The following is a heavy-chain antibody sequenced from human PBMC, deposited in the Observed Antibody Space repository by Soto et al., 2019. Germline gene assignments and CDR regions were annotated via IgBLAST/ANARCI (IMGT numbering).Heavy chain of an antibody. CDR2: IWYDGSNK. Sequence: GGSLRLSCAASGFTFSSYGMHWVRQAPGKGLEWVAVIWYDGSNKYYADSVKGRFTISRDNSKNTLYLQMNSLRAEDTAVYYCARERGVMNYYGMDVWGQGTTVTAP. J-gene: IGHJ6*02. D-gene: IGHD3-16*01. CDR3: ARERGVMNYYGMDV. V-gene: IGHV3-33*01. CDR1: GFTFSSYG.